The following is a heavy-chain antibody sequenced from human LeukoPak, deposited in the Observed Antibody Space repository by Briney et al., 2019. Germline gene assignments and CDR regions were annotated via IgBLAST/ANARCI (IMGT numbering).Heavy chain of an antibody. V-gene: IGHV4-30-2*01. D-gene: IGHD1-26*01. J-gene: IGHJ4*02. CDR2: IYHSGST. Sequence: PSQTLSLTCTVSGGSISSGGYYWSWIRQPRGKGLEWIGYIYHSGSTYYNPSLKSRVTISVDRSKNQFSLKLSSVTAADTAVYYCARDLGGSYHGVLDYWGQGTLVTVSS. CDR1: GGSISSGGYY. CDR3: ARDLGGSYHGVLDY.